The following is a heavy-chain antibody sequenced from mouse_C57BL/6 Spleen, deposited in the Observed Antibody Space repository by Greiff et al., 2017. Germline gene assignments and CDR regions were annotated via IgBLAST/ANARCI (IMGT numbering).Heavy chain of an antibody. J-gene: IGHJ1*03. CDR3: SRSHYYGSSYWYFDV. CDR1: GFTFTDYY. CDR2: IRNKANGYTT. V-gene: IGHV7-3*01. Sequence: EVQLQESGGGLVQPGGSLSLSCAASGFTFTDYYMSWVRQPPGKALEWLGFIRNKANGYTTEYSASVKGRFTISRDNSQSILYLQMNALIAEDSATYYCSRSHYYGSSYWYFDVWGTGTTVTVSS. D-gene: IGHD1-1*01.